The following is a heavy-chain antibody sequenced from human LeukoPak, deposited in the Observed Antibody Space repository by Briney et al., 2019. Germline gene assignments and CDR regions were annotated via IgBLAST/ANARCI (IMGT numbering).Heavy chain of an antibody. D-gene: IGHD5-18*01. CDR2: ISHSGSTK. V-gene: IGHV3-11*04. CDR1: GFTFSEYY. Sequence: GGSLTLSCVASGFTFSEYYMNWVRQAPGKGLEWLSFISHSGSTKYYADSVKGRFTISRDNARNSLDLQMNSLRAEDTALYFCVRGFTSMFTYYYYMDVWGEGTTVTVSS. J-gene: IGHJ6*03. CDR3: VRGFTSMFTYYYYMDV.